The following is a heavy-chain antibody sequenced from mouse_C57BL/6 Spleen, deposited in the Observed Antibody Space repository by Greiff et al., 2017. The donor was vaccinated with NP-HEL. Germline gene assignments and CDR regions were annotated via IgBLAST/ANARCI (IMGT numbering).Heavy chain of an antibody. Sequence: VQLQQSGAELVKPGASVKLSCKASGYTFTSYWMQWVKQRPGQGLEWIGEIDPSDSYTNYNQKFKGKATLTVDTSSSTAYMQLSSLTSEDSAVYYCARGDGSYFDYWGQGTTLTVSS. D-gene: IGHD2-3*01. CDR1: GYTFTSYW. CDR2: IDPSDSYT. J-gene: IGHJ2*01. V-gene: IGHV1-50*01. CDR3: ARGDGSYFDY.